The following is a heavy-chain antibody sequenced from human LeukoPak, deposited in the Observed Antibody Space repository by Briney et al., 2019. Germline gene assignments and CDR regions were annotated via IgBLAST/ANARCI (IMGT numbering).Heavy chain of an antibody. Sequence: GGSLRLSCAPSGFTFSSYSMNWVRQAPGKGLEWVASIISISSHIYYADSVKGRFTISRDNAKNSLYLQMNSLRAEDTAVYYCVRDHSSSSFDYWGQGTLVTVSS. CDR2: IISISSHI. V-gene: IGHV3-21*01. D-gene: IGHD6-6*01. J-gene: IGHJ4*02. CDR3: VRDHSSSSFDY. CDR1: GFTFSSYS.